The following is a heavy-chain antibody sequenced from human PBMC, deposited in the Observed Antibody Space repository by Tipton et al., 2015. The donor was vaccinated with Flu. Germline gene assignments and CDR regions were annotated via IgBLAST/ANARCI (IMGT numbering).Heavy chain of an antibody. CDR2: IYYRGST. CDR3: AREKVGATSAFDI. Sequence: TLSLTCTVSGGSISSYYWSWIRQPPGKGLEWIGYIYYRGSTNSNPSLKSRVTISVDTSKNQFSLKLSSVTAADTAVYYCAREKVGATSAFDIWGQGTMVTSPS. V-gene: IGHV4-59*01. D-gene: IGHD1-26*01. CDR1: GGSISSYY. J-gene: IGHJ3*02.